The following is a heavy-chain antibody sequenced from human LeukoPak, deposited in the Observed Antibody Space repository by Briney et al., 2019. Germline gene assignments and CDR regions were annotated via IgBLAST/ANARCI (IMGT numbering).Heavy chain of an antibody. J-gene: IGHJ3*02. CDR1: GYTFTSYD. D-gene: IGHD3-16*01. Sequence: ASVKVSCKASGYTFTSYDINWVRQATGQGLEWMGWINPNSGGTNYAQKFQGRVTMTRDTSISTAYMELSRLRSDDTAVYYCARDSGTNTYYDYVWGSYSKPDAFDIWGQGTMVTVSS. CDR2: INPNSGGT. V-gene: IGHV1-2*02. CDR3: ARDSGTNTYYDYVWGSYSKPDAFDI.